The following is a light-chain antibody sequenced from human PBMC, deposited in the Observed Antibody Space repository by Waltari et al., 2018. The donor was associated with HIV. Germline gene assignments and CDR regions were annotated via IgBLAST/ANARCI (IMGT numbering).Light chain of an antibody. CDR1: QSISSW. CDR2: KAS. Sequence: DIQMTHSPSTLSASVGDRVTITCRASQSISSWLAWYQQKPGKAPKLLIYKASSLESGVPSRFSGSGSGTEFTLTISSLQPDDFATYYCQQYNTYPHTFGQGTKLEIK. J-gene: IGKJ2*01. V-gene: IGKV1-5*03. CDR3: QQYNTYPHT.